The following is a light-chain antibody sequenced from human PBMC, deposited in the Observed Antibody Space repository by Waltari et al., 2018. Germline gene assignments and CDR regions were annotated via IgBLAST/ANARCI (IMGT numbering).Light chain of an antibody. CDR3: QQYYSSPQT. CDR2: AAA. CDR1: QGISTS. J-gene: IGKJ2*01. Sequence: DIQMTQSPSSLSASVGERVTITCRASQGISTSLAWYQQKPGKATTFLRYAAARLESGVPSRVSCSGSGTDFTLTISSLQPEDFATYYCQQYYSSPQTFGQGTKLEI. V-gene: IGKV1-NL1*01.